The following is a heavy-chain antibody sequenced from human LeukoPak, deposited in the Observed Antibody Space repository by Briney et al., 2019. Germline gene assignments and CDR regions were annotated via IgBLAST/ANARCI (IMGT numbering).Heavy chain of an antibody. J-gene: IGHJ4*02. CDR1: GGSISSYY. V-gene: IGHV4-59*01. CDR3: ASFVGATTLFDY. D-gene: IGHD1-26*01. Sequence: SETLSLTCTVSGGSISSYYWSWIRQPPGKGLEWIGYIYYSGSTNYNPSLKSRVTISVDTSKNQFSLKLSSVTAADTAVYYCASFVGATTLFDYWGQGTLVIVSS. CDR2: IYYSGST.